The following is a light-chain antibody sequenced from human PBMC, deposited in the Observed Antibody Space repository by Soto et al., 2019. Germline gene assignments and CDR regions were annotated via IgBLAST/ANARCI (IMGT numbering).Light chain of an antibody. CDR3: CSYAGSTTGV. CDR2: EVT. CDR1: SSDIGTYNI. Sequence: QSVLTQPASVSGSPGQSITISCTGTSSDIGTYNIVSWYQQHPGKAPKLMIYEVTKRPSGVSNRFSASKSDNTASLTISGLQAEDEADYYCCSYAGSTTGVFGGGTKLTVL. J-gene: IGLJ3*02. V-gene: IGLV2-23*02.